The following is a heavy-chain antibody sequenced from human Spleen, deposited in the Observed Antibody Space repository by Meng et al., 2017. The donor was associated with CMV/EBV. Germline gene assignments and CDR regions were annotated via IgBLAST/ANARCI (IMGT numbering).Heavy chain of an antibody. CDR1: GGSFSGHY. CDR3: AGIVGATN. V-gene: IGHV4-34*01. CDR2: INHSGST. J-gene: IGHJ4*02. Sequence: SETLSLTCAVYGGSFSGHYWSWIRQPPGKGLEWIGEINHSGSTNYNPSLKSRVTISVDTSKNQFSLKLSSVTAADTAVYYCAGIVGATNWGQGTLVTVSS. D-gene: IGHD1-26*01.